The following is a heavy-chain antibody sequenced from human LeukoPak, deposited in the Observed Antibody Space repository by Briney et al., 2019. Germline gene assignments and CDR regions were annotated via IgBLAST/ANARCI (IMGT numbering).Heavy chain of an antibody. CDR3: TNGSSSSRPYYFDY. CDR1: GLTFSGYA. V-gene: IGHV3-23*01. J-gene: IGHJ4*02. D-gene: IGHD6-6*01. CDR2: ITDTGGET. Sequence: PGGSLRLSCAASGLTFSGYAMSWVRQAPGKGLEWDSAITDTGGETYHADSVKCPPTNSRDNSKATLYLQMISLRAEHTALYYCTNGSSSSRPYYFDYWGQGTLGTVSS.